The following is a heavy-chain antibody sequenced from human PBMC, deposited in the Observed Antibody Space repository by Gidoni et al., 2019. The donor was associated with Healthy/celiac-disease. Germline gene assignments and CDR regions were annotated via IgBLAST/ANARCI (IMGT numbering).Heavy chain of an antibody. CDR1: GFTFSSYG. CDR2: IWYDGSNK. D-gene: IGHD6-19*01. CDR3: ARGPHLSSGWLEHDY. J-gene: IGHJ4*02. V-gene: IGHV3-33*01. Sequence: QVQLVESGGGVVPPGRSLRLSCAASGFTFSSYGMHWVRQAPGKGLEWVAVIWYDGSNKYYADSVKGRFTISRDNSKNTLYLQMNSLRAEDTAVYYCARGPHLSSGWLEHDYWGQGTLVTVSS.